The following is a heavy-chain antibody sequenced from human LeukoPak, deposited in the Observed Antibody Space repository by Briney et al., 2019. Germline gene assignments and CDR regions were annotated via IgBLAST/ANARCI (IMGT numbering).Heavy chain of an antibody. CDR1: GGSISSGGYY. CDR3: ARANGDYAEGLDY. V-gene: IGHV4-31*03. CDR2: IYYSGST. J-gene: IGHJ4*02. Sequence: PSETLSLTCTVSGGSISSGGYYWSWIRQHPGKGLEWIGYIYYSGSTYYNPSLKSRVTISVDTSKNQFSLKLSSATAADTAVYYCARANGDYAEGLDYWGQGTLVTVSS. D-gene: IGHD4-17*01.